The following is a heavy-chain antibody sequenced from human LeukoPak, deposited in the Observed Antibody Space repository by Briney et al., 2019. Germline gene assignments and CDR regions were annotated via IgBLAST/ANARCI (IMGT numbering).Heavy chain of an antibody. CDR2: IYHSGST. J-gene: IGHJ4*02. CDR3: ARGAAAAGIDY. V-gene: IGHV4-38-2*02. Sequence: SETLSLTCTVSGYSISSGYYWGWIRQPPGKGLEWIGSIYHSGSTYYNPSLKSRVTISVDTSKNQFSLKLSSLTAADTAVYYYARGAAAAGIDYWGQGTLVTVSS. D-gene: IGHD6-13*01. CDR1: GYSISSGYY.